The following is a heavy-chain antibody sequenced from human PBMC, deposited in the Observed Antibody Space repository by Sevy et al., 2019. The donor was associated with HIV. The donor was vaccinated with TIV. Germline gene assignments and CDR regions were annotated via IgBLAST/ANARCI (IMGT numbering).Heavy chain of an antibody. CDR1: GGTFSSYA. V-gene: IGHV1-69*13. CDR3: ASPTPLYYDFWSGYLHV. Sequence: ASVKVSCKASGGTFSSYAISWVRQAPGQGLEWMGGIIPIFGTANYAQKFQGRVTITADESTSTAYMELSSRRSEDTAVYYCASPTPLYYDFWSGYLHVWGQGTTVTVSS. J-gene: IGHJ6*02. D-gene: IGHD3-3*01. CDR2: IIPIFGTA.